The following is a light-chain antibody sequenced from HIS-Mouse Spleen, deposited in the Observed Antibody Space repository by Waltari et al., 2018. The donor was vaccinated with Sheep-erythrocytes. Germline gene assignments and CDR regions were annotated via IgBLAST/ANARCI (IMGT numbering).Light chain of an antibody. CDR3: CSYAGSYTFWV. CDR2: DVS. CDR1: SSDVGGYNY. V-gene: IGLV2-11*01. Sequence: QSALTQPRSVSGSPGPSVTISCTGTSSDVGGYNYVCWYQQHPGNAPKLMIYDVSKRPSGVPDRFSGSKSGNTASLTISGLQAEDEADYYCCSYAGSYTFWVFGGGTKLTVL. J-gene: IGLJ3*02.